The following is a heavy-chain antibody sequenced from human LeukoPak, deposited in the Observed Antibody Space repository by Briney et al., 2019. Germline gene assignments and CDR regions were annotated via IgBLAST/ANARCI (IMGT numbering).Heavy chain of an antibody. Sequence: SETLSLTCTVSGGSISSGDYYWSWIRQPPGKGLEWIGYIYYSGSTYYNPSLKSRVTISVDTSKNQFSLKLSSVTAADTAVYYCARARSDYGSSPFDYWGQGTLVTVSS. CDR2: IYYSGST. CDR3: ARARSDYGSSPFDY. CDR1: GGSISSGDYY. D-gene: IGHD1-26*01. V-gene: IGHV4-30-4*01. J-gene: IGHJ4*02.